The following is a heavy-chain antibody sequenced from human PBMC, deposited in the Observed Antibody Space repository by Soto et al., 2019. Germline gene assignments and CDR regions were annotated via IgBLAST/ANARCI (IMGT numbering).Heavy chain of an antibody. D-gene: IGHD1-1*01. Sequence: GGSLRLSCAASGFTFSNAWMSWVRQAPGKGLEWVGRIKSKTDGGTTDYAAPVKGRFTISRDDSKNTPYLQMNSLKTEDTAVYYCTTDLYQLGMEAFDIWGQGTMVTVS. CDR2: IKSKTDGGTT. J-gene: IGHJ3*02. V-gene: IGHV3-15*01. CDR1: GFTFSNAW. CDR3: TTDLYQLGMEAFDI.